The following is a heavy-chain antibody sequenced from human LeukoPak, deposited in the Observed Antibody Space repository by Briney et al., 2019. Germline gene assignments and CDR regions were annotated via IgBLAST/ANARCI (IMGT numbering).Heavy chain of an antibody. Sequence: PSETLSLTCTVSDGSIIDYYWSWIRQPTGKGLEWIGYIYDSGSTYYNPSLKSRVTISVDTSKNQFSLKLSSVTAADTAVYYCARDRGFGAVAGRNLPSYFDYWGQGTLVTVSS. V-gene: IGHV4-59*13. CDR1: DGSIIDYY. CDR2: IYDSGST. D-gene: IGHD6-19*01. CDR3: ARDRGFGAVAGRNLPSYFDY. J-gene: IGHJ4*02.